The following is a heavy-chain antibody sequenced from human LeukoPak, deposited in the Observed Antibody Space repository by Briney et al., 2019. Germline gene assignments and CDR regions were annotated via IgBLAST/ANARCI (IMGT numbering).Heavy chain of an antibody. J-gene: IGHJ3*02. CDR3: AKDRAPSIAAAYDAFDI. D-gene: IGHD6-13*01. Sequence: PGRSLRLSCAASGFTFSSYGMHWVRQAPGKGLEWVAVISYDGSNKYYADSVKGRFTISRDNSKNTPYLQMNSLRAEDTAVYYCAKDRAPSIAAAYDAFDIWGQGTMVTVSS. V-gene: IGHV3-30*18. CDR2: ISYDGSNK. CDR1: GFTFSSYG.